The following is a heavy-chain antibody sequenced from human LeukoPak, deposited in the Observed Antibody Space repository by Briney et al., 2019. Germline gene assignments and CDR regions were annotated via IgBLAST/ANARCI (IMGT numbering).Heavy chain of an antibody. CDR2: IYYSRST. Sequence: SQTLSLTCTVSGGSISSSSYYWGWIRQPPGNGLEWIGSIYYSRSTNYNPSLKSRVTISVDTSKNPFTRELSDLTTPATAVYYCARVARTYDFWSGYAGDAFDIWGQGTMVTVSS. V-gene: IGHV4-39*06. CDR3: ARVARTYDFWSGYAGDAFDI. CDR1: GGSISSSSYY. D-gene: IGHD3-3*01. J-gene: IGHJ3*02.